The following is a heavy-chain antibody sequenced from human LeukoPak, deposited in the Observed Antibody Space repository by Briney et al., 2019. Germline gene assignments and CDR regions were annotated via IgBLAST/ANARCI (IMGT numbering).Heavy chain of an antibody. D-gene: IGHD3-9*01. J-gene: IGHJ4*02. V-gene: IGHV1-2*02. CDR3: ARSVLTAYLINDY. CDR1: GYTFTGYY. Sequence: ASVKLSCKASGYTFTGYYMHWVRQAPGQGLEWMGWINPSSGGTNYAQKFQGRVTMTRDTSISTAYMDLYRLTSDDTAVYYFARSVLTAYLINDYWGQGTLVTVSS. CDR2: INPSSGGT.